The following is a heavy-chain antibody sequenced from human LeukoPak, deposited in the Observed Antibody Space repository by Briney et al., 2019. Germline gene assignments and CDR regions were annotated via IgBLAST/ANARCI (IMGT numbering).Heavy chain of an antibody. D-gene: IGHD2-21*02. V-gene: IGHV3-21*01. J-gene: IGHJ4*02. CDR3: LRGDRRDF. CDR2: IDSSSSSK. CDR1: GFNFNTET. Sequence: PGGSLRLSCAASGFNFNTETMNWVHPAPGKGLEWLSSIDSSSSSKFYAHSVRGRSIISRDNARKSLYLQMNSVTAEDTAVYFCLRGDRRDFWGQGTLLVVSS.